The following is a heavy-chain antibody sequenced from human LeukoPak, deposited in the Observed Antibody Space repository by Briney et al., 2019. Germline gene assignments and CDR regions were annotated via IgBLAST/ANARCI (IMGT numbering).Heavy chain of an antibody. CDR2: IYYSGST. CDR3: ARQRGFRGGGRFDY. V-gene: IGHV4-39*01. J-gene: IGHJ4*02. Sequence: SETLSLTCTVSGGSISSSSYYWDWIRQPPGKGLEWIGNIYYSGSTYYNPSLKSRVTISVDTSKNQFSLKLSSVTAADTAVYYCARQRGFRGGGRFDYWGQGTLVTVSS. D-gene: IGHD3-16*01. CDR1: GGSISSSSYY.